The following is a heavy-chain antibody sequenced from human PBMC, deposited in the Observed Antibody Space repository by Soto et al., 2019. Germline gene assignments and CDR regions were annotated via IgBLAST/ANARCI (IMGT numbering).Heavy chain of an antibody. J-gene: IGHJ6*03. CDR3: AREINPEFLSGGYYYYMDV. Sequence: SETLSLTCTVSGGSISSYYWSWIRQPPGKGLEWIGYIYYSGSTNYNPSLKSRVTISVDTSKNQFSLKLSSVTAADTAVYYCAREINPEFLSGGYYYYMDVWGKGTTVTVSS. CDR1: GGSISSYY. D-gene: IGHD3-10*01. CDR2: IYYSGST. V-gene: IGHV4-59*01.